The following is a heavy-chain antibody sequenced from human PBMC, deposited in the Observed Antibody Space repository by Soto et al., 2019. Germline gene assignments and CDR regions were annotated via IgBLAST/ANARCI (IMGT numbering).Heavy chain of an antibody. CDR1: GGSISSYY. D-gene: IGHD4-17*01. Sequence: QVQLQESGPGLVKPSETLSLTCTVSGGSISSYYWSWIRQPPGKGLEWIGYIYYSGSTNYNPSLKSRVTISVDTSKNQFSLKLSSVTAADTAVYYCARHAYGDYRSDYWGQGTLVTVSS. V-gene: IGHV4-59*08. CDR2: IYYSGST. J-gene: IGHJ4*02. CDR3: ARHAYGDYRSDY.